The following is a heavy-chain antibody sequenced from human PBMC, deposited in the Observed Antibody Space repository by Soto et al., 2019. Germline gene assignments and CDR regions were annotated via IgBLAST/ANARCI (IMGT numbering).Heavy chain of an antibody. CDR2: IYYTGHT. CDR3: ARVPPPTSVVTHHYFDF. J-gene: IGHJ4*02. CDR1: GGSISSGSYY. V-gene: IGHV4-31*03. Sequence: PSETLSLTCTVSGGSISSGSYYWSWIRQHPGKGLEWIGYIYYTGHTYYNPSLKRRVTLSVDTSKNQFSLKLTSVTAADTAVYYCARVPPPTSVVTHHYFDFWGQGTLVTVSS. D-gene: IGHD4-17*01.